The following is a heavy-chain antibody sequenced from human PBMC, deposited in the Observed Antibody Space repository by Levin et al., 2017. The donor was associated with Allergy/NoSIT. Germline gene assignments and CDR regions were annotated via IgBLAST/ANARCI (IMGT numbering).Heavy chain of an antibody. J-gene: IGHJ4*02. CDR3: ARQSQYSDYGGFDY. D-gene: IGHD4-23*01. CDR2: ISSSSSYI. CDR1: GFTFSSYS. Sequence: GESLKISCAASGFTFSSYSMNWVRQAPGKGLEWVSSISSSSSYIYYADSVKGRFTISRDNAKNSLSLQMNSLRAEDTAVYYCARQSQYSDYGGFDYWGQGSLVTVSS. V-gene: IGHV3-21*01.